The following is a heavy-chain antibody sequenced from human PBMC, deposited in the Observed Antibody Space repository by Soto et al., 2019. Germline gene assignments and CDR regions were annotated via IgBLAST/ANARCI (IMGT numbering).Heavy chain of an antibody. CDR2: IYPGDSDT. V-gene: IGHV5-51*01. CDR3: ARLKYCSAGSCYGRLPADY. J-gene: IGHJ4*02. CDR1: GYSFTTYL. D-gene: IGHD2-15*01. Sequence: PGESLKISCTGSGYSFTTYLIGWVRQTPVKGLEWMGIIYPGDSDTRYSPSFQGQVTISADKSISTAYLQWSSLKASDTAMYYCARLKYCSAGSCYGRLPADYLGQRTLVTVSS.